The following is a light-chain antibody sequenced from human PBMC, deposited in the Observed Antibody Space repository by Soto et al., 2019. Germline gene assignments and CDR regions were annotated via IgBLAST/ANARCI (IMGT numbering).Light chain of an antibody. J-gene: IGKJ3*01. CDR3: QQYDNLPPYT. Sequence: DIQMTQSPSSLSASVGDRVTITCQARQDISNYLNWYQQKPGKAPKLLIYDASNMETGVPSRFSGSGSGTDFTFTISSLQTEDIATDYCQQYDNLPPYTFGPGTKVDIK. CDR2: DAS. V-gene: IGKV1-33*01. CDR1: QDISNY.